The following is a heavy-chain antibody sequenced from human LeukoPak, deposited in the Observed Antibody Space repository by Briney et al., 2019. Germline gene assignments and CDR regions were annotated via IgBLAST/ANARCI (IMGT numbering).Heavy chain of an antibody. CDR1: GFTFSSHT. V-gene: IGHV3-21*06. CDR2: VSSNVNKM. Sequence: GGSLRLSCAASGFTFSSHTMNWVRQAPGKGLEWVACVSSNVNKMYYAESVRGRFTVSRDNAGNSLSLQMDSLRVEDTAVYYCTRELLSLHQGLDSWGQGTLVTVSS. J-gene: IGHJ5*01. D-gene: IGHD2/OR15-2a*01. CDR3: TRELLSLHQGLDS.